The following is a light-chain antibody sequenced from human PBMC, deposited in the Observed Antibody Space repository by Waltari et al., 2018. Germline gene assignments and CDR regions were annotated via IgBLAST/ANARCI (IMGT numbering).Light chain of an antibody. V-gene: IGKV4-1*01. J-gene: IGKJ5*01. CDR1: QSVLYSSNNKNY. Sequence: DIVMTQSPDSPVSLGERATIKCKSSQSVLYSSNNKNYLAWYQQKPGQPPKLLIYWASTRESGVPDRFSGSGSGTDFTLTISSLQAEDVAVYYCQQYYSTPITFGQGTRLEIK. CDR2: WAS. CDR3: QQYYSTPIT.